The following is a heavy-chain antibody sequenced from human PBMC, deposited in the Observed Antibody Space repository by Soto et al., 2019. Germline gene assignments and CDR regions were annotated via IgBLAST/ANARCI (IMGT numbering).Heavy chain of an antibody. CDR1: GFTFSSYW. Sequence: EVQLVESGGGLVQPGGSLRLSCAASGFTFSSYWMHWVRQAPGKGLVWVARIHDDGSITNYADSVKGRYTIYRDNAKNTLYLQTKSLRAEDTAVYYCGRVPAAAAGMGIDHWGQGILVTVSS. D-gene: IGHD6-13*01. V-gene: IGHV3-74*01. J-gene: IGHJ4*02. CDR3: GRVPAAAAGMGIDH. CDR2: IHDDGSIT.